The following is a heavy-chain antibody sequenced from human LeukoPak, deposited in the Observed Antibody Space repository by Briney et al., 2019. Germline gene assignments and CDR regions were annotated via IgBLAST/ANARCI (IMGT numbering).Heavy chain of an antibody. J-gene: IGHJ4*02. Sequence: SETLSLTCAVYGGSFSGYYWSWIRQPPGKGLEWIGEINHSGSTNYNPSLKSRVTISVDTSKNQFSLKLSSVTAADTAVYYCARYGYSSSWLFDYWGQGTLVTVSS. D-gene: IGHD6-13*01. CDR1: GGSFSGYY. CDR3: ARYGYSSSWLFDY. CDR2: INHSGST. V-gene: IGHV4-34*01.